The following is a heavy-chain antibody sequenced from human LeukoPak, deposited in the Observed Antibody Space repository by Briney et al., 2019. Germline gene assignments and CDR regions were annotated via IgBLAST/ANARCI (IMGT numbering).Heavy chain of an antibody. CDR1: GGSFSGYY. CDR2: ITRTGRI. J-gene: IGHJ3*02. CDR3: ARVRDDAFDI. D-gene: IGHD3-10*01. Sequence: SETLSLTCAVYGGSFSGYYWSWIRQPPEKGLDWIGEITRTGRINYNPALKGRVTMSLDTSKNQFSLELSSMTAADTAVYYCARVRDDAFDIWGQGTMVTVSS. V-gene: IGHV4-34*01.